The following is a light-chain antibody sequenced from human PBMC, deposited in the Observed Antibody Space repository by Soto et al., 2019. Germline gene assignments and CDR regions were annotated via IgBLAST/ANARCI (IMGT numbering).Light chain of an antibody. V-gene: IGKV3-20*01. J-gene: IGKJ1*01. CDR3: QQYGSSPQT. Sequence: EIVLTQSPGTLSLSPGESATLSCRASQYVSVRFLAWYQQKPGQAPRLLIYGASDRATGIPDRFTGSGSGTDFTLTINRLEPEDFAVYFCQQYGSSPQTFGQETKVEIK. CDR2: GAS. CDR1: QYVSVRF.